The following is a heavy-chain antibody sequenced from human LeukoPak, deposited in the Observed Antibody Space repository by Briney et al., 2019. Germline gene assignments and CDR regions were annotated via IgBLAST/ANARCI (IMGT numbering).Heavy chain of an antibody. CDR3: ARDRRITMVRGVSSAPDY. Sequence: GGSLRLSRAASGFTFSSYWMHWVRQAPGKGLVWVSRINSDGSSTSYADSVKGRFTISRDNAKNTLYLQMNSLRAEDTAVYYCARDRRITMVRGVSSAPDYWGQGTLVTVSS. V-gene: IGHV3-74*01. CDR1: GFTFSSYW. J-gene: IGHJ4*02. D-gene: IGHD3-10*01. CDR2: INSDGSST.